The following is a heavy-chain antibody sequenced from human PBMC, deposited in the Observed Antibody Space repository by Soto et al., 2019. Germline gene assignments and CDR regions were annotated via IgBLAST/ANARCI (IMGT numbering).Heavy chain of an antibody. D-gene: IGHD2-15*01. Sequence: PSENLTLTYRVSGGSIDSASYYWTWIRQRPGKGPEWIGNIYYSGTTFCNPSLKSRLTISIHTSRNQFSLQLTSVTAAATAVYFCASDQRYGDSSSTRQPSYSKDFSCPGTMLTGS. CDR2: IYYSGTT. CDR1: GGSIDSASYY. V-gene: IGHV4-31*03. J-gene: IGHJ6*02. CDR3: ASDQRYGDSSSTRQPSYSKDF.